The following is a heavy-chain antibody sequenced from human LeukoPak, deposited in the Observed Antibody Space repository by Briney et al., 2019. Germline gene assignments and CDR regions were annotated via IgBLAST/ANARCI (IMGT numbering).Heavy chain of an antibody. CDR1: GFTFSSYA. D-gene: IGHD3-10*01. V-gene: IGHV3-23*01. CDR3: AKGGLLSGFDY. CDR2: INDNGAGT. Sequence: GGSLRLSCAASGFTFSSYAMSWVRQAPGKGLKWVSTINDNGAGTYYADSVKGRSTISRDNSYNTVSLQMNSLRDEDTGVYYCAKGGLLSGFDYWGQGTLVTVSS. J-gene: IGHJ4*02.